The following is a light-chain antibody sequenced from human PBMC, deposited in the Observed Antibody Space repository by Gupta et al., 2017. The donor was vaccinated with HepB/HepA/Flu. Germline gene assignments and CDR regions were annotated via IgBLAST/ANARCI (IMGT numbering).Light chain of an antibody. Sequence: IVLTQSPAPLSLSPGERATLSCRASPSVSSYLTWYQQKPGQAPRPLIYDASNRATGIPARFSGSGSGTDFTLTISSLEPEDFAVYYCQQRSNWPPSLTFGGGTKVEIK. CDR3: QQRSNWPPSLT. V-gene: IGKV3-11*01. J-gene: IGKJ4*01. CDR1: PSVSSY. CDR2: DAS.